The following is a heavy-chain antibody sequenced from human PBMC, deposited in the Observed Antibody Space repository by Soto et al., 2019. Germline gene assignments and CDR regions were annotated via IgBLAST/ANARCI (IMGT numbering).Heavy chain of an antibody. Sequence: SETLSLTCAVYGGSFSGYYWSWIRQPPGKGLEWIGEINHSGSTNYNPSLKSRVTISVDTSKNQFSLKLSSVTAADTAVYYCARGQGSSSPPWFDPWGQGTMMTFYS. CDR1: GGSFSGYY. D-gene: IGHD6-6*01. V-gene: IGHV4-34*01. CDR2: INHSGST. J-gene: IGHJ5*02. CDR3: ARGQGSSSPPWFDP.